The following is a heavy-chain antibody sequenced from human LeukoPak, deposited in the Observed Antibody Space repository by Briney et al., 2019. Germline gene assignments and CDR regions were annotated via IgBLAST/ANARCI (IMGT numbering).Heavy chain of an antibody. D-gene: IGHD2-21*02. CDR2: IGGSGTYI. CDR3: AKDGRPGDCYFDF. Sequence: PGVSLRLSCAASGFIFSGYNMNWVRQAPGKGLEWVSSIGGSGTYIYYADSVRGRFTISRDNAKNSLHLQMNSLRAEDTAVYYCAKDGRPGDCYFDFRGQGTLVTVSS. CDR1: GFIFSGYN. J-gene: IGHJ4*02. V-gene: IGHV3-21*01.